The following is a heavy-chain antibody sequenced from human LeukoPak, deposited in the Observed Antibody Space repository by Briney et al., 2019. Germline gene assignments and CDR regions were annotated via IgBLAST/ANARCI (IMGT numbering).Heavy chain of an antibody. Sequence: GESLKISCKGSGYSFTGYWIGWVRQMPGKGLEWMGIIYPGDSDTRYSPSFQGQVTISADKPVSTAYLQWSSLKALDTAMYYCATLVGATVYFDYWGQGTLVTVSS. CDR1: GYSFTGYW. CDR2: IYPGDSDT. D-gene: IGHD1-26*01. CDR3: ATLVGATVYFDY. V-gene: IGHV5-51*01. J-gene: IGHJ4*02.